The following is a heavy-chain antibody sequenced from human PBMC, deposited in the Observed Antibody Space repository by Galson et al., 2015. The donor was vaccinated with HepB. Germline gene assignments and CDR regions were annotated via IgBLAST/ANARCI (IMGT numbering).Heavy chain of an antibody. CDR1: GFTFSSYW. V-gene: IGHV3-7*03. Sequence: CAASGFTFSSYWMSWVRQAPGKGLEWVANIKQDGSEKYYVDSVKGRFTISRDNAKNSLYLQMNSLRAEDTAVYYCARDNATYYYDSSGAFDIWGQGTMVTVSS. J-gene: IGHJ3*02. D-gene: IGHD3-22*01. CDR2: IKQDGSEK. CDR3: ARDNATYYYDSSGAFDI.